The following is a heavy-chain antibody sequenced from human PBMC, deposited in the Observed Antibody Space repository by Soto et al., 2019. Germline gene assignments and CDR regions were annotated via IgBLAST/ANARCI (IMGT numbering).Heavy chain of an antibody. D-gene: IGHD2-2*01. CDR1: GDSVSSNSAA. CDR3: ARMAICNARYCSSTSCCHYYYYGMDV. CDR2: TYYRSKWYN. J-gene: IGHJ6*02. Sequence: PSQTLSLTCAISGDSVSSNSAAWNWIRQSPSRGLEWLGRTYYRSKWYNDYAVSVKSRITINPDTSKNQFSLQLNSVTPEDTAVYYCARMAICNARYCSSTSCCHYYYYGMDVWGQGIQVTVSS. V-gene: IGHV6-1*01.